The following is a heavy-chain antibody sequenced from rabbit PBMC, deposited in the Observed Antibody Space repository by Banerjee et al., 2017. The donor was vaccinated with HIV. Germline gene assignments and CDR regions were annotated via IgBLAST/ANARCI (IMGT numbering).Heavy chain of an antibody. J-gene: IGHJ4*01. CDR2: INTGSGKT. Sequence: QEQLEESGGDLVKPEGSLTLTCTASGFSFSNKYVMCWVRQAPGKGLEWIACINTGSGKTYYASWAKGRFTISKTSSTTVTLQMTSLTVADTATYFCASDDWGFNLWGPGTLVTVS. D-gene: IGHD4-1*01. CDR1: GFSFSNKYV. CDR3: ASDDWGFNL. V-gene: IGHV1S45*01.